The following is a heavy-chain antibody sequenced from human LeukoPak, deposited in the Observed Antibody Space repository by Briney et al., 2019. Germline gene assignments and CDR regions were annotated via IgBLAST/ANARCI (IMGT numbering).Heavy chain of an antibody. CDR3: ARSQRVGTIIFDP. CDR1: GYTFTGYY. CDR2: INPNSGGT. D-gene: IGHD1-7*01. J-gene: IGHJ5*02. Sequence: ASVKVSCTASGYTFTGYYMHWVRQAPGQGLEWMGRINPNSGGTNYAQKFQGRVTMTRDTSISTAYMELSRLRSDDTAVYYCARSQRVGTIIFDPWGQGTLVTVSS. V-gene: IGHV1-2*06.